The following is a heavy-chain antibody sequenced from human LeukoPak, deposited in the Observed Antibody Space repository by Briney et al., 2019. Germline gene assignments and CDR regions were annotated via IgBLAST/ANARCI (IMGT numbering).Heavy chain of an antibody. CDR2: ITSSSRYT. J-gene: IGHJ5*02. D-gene: IGHD2-2*01. CDR1: VFTFSTYN. CDR3: TRDFVKYCSSDSCYGRYNWFDP. Sequence: GGSLRLSCAASVFTFSTYNMNWVRQAPGKGLEWVSSITSSSRYTFYADSVKGRFTISRDNAKKSLYLQMSSLRAEDTAVYYCTRDFVKYCSSDSCYGRYNWFDPRGQGTLVTVSS. V-gene: IGHV3-21*01.